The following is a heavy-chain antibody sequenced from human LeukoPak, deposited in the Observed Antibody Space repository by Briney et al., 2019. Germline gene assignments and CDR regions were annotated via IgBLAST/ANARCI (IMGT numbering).Heavy chain of an antibody. CDR3: ARRRYYDSTGYFD. D-gene: IGHD3-22*01. Sequence: SETLSLTCTVSGGFISSSSYYWGWIRQPLGKGLEWIGDIYYSGRTYYNPSLRSRVSISLDTSMNHFSLTLSSVTAADTAVYYCARRRYYDSTGYFDWGRGSLVIVSS. J-gene: IGHJ1*01. V-gene: IGHV4-39*02. CDR1: GGFISSSSYY. CDR2: IYYSGRT.